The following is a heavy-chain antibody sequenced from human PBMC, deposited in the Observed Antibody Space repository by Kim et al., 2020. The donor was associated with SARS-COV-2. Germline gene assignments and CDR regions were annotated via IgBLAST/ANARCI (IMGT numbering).Heavy chain of an antibody. CDR3: ARDQADRPAGMASSDAFDI. CDR2: IYSGGST. V-gene: IGHV3-53*01. J-gene: IGHJ3*02. D-gene: IGHD1-26*01. CDR1: GFTVSSNY. Sequence: GGSLRLSCAASGFTVSSNYMSWVRQAPGKGLEWVSVIYSGGSTYYADSVKGRLTISRDNSKNTLYLQMNSLRAEDTAGYYCARDQADRPAGMASSDAFDIWGQRTMVTVSS.